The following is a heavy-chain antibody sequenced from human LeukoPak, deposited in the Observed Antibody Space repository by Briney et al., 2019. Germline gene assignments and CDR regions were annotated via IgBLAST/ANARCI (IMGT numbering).Heavy chain of an antibody. J-gene: IGHJ4*02. D-gene: IGHD3-3*01. CDR3: ARGPYMEIYFDY. CDR1: GGSISSSSYY. V-gene: IGHV4-39*07. CDR2: IYYSGST. Sequence: SETLSLPCTVSGGSISSSSYYWGWIRQPPGKGLEWIGRIYYSGSTYYNPSLKSRVPISVDTSKSKFSLKLSSVTAADTAVYYCARGPYMEIYFDYWGQGTLVTVSS.